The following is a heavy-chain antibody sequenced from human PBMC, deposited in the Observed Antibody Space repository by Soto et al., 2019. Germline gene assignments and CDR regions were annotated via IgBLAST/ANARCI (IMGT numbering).Heavy chain of an antibody. V-gene: IGHV3-33*08. J-gene: IGHJ4*02. Sequence: PGGSLRLSCAASGFTFSSYGMHWVRQAPGKGLEWVAVIWYDGSDKYYADSVKGRFTISRDNSKNTLYLQMNSLRAGDTAVYYCARGTPRVGIVGAVGGFDYWGQGTLVTVSS. D-gene: IGHD1-26*01. CDR1: GFTFSSYG. CDR3: ARGTPRVGIVGAVGGFDY. CDR2: IWYDGSDK.